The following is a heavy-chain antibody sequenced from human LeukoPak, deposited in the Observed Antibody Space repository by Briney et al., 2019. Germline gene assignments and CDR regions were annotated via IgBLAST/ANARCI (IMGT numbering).Heavy chain of an antibody. J-gene: IGHJ4*02. V-gene: IGHV3-23*01. Sequence: GGSLRLSCAASGFTFSSYAVSWVRQAPGKGLEGVSAISGSGGSTYYADSVKGRFTISRDNSKNTLYLQMNSLRAEDTAVYSCAKDLLRVVPAAIFDYWGQGTLVTVSS. D-gene: IGHD2-2*01. CDR3: AKDLLRVVPAAIFDY. CDR1: GFTFSSYA. CDR2: ISGSGGST.